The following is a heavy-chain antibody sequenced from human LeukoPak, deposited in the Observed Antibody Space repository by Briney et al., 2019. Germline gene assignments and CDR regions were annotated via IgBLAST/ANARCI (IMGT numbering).Heavy chain of an antibody. V-gene: IGHV3-30*02. CDR1: GFTFSSYG. CDR3: AREARYYFDY. CDR2: IRYDGSNK. J-gene: IGHJ4*02. Sequence: GGSLRLSCAASGFTFSSYGMHWVRQAPGKGLEWVAFIRYDGSNKYYADSVKGRFTISRDNSKNTLYLQMNSLTAEDTAVYYCAREARYYFDYWGQGTLVTVSS.